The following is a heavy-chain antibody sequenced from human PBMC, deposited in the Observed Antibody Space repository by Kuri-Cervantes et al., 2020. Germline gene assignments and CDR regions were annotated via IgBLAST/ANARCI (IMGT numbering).Heavy chain of an antibody. CDR3: ARDRRYYYDSSGY. CDR1: GYTFTNYA. Sequence: ASVKVSCKTSGYTFTNYALHWVRQAPGQRLEWMGWVNGGNGNTKYSQKFQGRVTITADESTSTAYMELSSLRSEDTAVYYCARDRRYYYDSSGYWGQGTLVTVSS. CDR2: VNGGNGNT. D-gene: IGHD3-22*01. V-gene: IGHV1-3*01. J-gene: IGHJ4*02.